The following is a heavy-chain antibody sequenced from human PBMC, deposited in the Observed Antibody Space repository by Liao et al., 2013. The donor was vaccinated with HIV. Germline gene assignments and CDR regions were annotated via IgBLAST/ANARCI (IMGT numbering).Heavy chain of an antibody. V-gene: IGHV4-30-4*08. D-gene: IGHD5-18*01. J-gene: IGHJ3*02. CDR1: GGSISSGDYY. Sequence: QVQLQESGPGLVKPSQTLSLTCTVSGGSISSGDYYWSWIRQPPGKGLEWIGYIYYSGSTYYNPSLKSRVTISVDTSKNQFSLKLSSVTAADTAVYYCARGKDTAMGSGGAFDIWGQGTMVTVSS. CDR3: ARGKDTAMGSGGAFDI. CDR2: IYYSGST.